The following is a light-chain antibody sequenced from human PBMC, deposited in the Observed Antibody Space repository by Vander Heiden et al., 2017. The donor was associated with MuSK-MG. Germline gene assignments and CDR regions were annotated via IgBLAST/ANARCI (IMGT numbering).Light chain of an antibody. CDR2: WAS. V-gene: IGKV4-1*01. Sequence: DIVMTQSPDALAVSLGERATTNCKSSQSVLFSGNNKNYLAWYQHKTGQSPRLIIYWASSRESGVPDRFTGSVSGTDFNLTISNLQAEDVAVYYCQQYYSDPLSFGRGTRVEIK. J-gene: IGKJ4*01. CDR1: QSVLFSGNNKNY. CDR3: QQYYSDPLS.